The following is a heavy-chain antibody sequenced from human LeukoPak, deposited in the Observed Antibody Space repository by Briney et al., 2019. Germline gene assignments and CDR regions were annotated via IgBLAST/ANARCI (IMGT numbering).Heavy chain of an antibody. Sequence: ASVKVSCKASGYTFTSYYMHWVRHAPGQGLEWMGIINPSGGSTSYAQKFQGRVTMTRDTSTSTVYMELSSLRSEDTAVYYCARDRQFGVVKGNWFDPWGQGTLVTVSS. V-gene: IGHV1-46*01. CDR2: INPSGGST. CDR3: ARDRQFGVVKGNWFDP. CDR1: GYTFTSYY. D-gene: IGHD3-3*01. J-gene: IGHJ5*02.